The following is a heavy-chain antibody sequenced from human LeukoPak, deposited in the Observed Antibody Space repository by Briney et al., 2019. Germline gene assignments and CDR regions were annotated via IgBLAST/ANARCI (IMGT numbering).Heavy chain of an antibody. CDR3: ARHSEEMATTASDY. CDR2: IYPGDSDT. J-gene: IGHJ4*02. V-gene: IGHV5-51*01. CDR1: GYSFTRNW. Sequence: GESLKISCKGSGYSFTRNWIGWVRQTPGKGLEWMGIIYPGDSDTRYSPSFQGQVTISADKSITTAYLQWSSLKASDTAMYYCARHSEEMATTASDYWGQGTLVTVSS. D-gene: IGHD5-24*01.